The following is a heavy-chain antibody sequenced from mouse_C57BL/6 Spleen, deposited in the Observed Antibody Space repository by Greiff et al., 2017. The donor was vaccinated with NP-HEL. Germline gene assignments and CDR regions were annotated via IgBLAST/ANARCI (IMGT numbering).Heavy chain of an antibody. CDR3: ASNGLWFAY. V-gene: IGHV1-81*01. CDR1: GYTFTSYG. J-gene: IGHJ3*01. Sequence: VQLQQSGAELARPGASVKLSCKASGYTFTSYGISWVKQRTGQGLEWIGEIYPRSGNTYYNEQFKGKATLTDDKSSSTAYMVLRSLTSDDSAVYFCASNGLWFAYWGQGTLVTVSA. CDR2: IYPRSGNT. D-gene: IGHD1-1*02.